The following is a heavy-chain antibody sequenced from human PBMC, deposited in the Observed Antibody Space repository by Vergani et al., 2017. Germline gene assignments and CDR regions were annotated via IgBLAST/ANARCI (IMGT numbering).Heavy chain of an antibody. Sequence: EVQLVETGGGLIQPGGSLRLSCAASGFTFSNAWMSWVRQAPGKGLEWVGRIKSKTDGGTTDYAAPVKGRFTISRDDSKNTLYLQMNSLKTEDTAVYYCTTPGIVLMVYDDAFDIWGQGTMVTVSS. CDR1: GFTFSNAW. D-gene: IGHD2-8*01. CDR3: TTPGIVLMVYDDAFDI. CDR2: IKSKTDGGTT. V-gene: IGHV3-15*01. J-gene: IGHJ3*02.